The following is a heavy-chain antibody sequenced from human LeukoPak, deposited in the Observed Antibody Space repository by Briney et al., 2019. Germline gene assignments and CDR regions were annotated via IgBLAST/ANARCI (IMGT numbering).Heavy chain of an antibody. V-gene: IGHV3-23*01. CDR3: AKVMKGSERLTMVRGVIIKTAGLYYMDV. CDR2: ISASGGST. D-gene: IGHD3-10*01. CDR1: GFTFSSYA. J-gene: IGHJ6*03. Sequence: PGGSLRLSCAASGFTFSSYAMSWVRQAPGKGLGWVSSISASGGSTNYADSVKGRFTISRDNSKNTVYLQMNSLRAEDTAVYYCAKVMKGSERLTMVRGVIIKTAGLYYMDVWGKGTTVTVSS.